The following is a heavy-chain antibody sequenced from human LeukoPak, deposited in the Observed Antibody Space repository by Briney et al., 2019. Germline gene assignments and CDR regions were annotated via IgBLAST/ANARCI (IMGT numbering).Heavy chain of an antibody. Sequence: SETLSLTCTVSGGSISSSSYYWGWIRQPPGKGLEWIGRIYTSGSTNYNPSLKSRVTMSVDTSKNQFSLKLSSVTAADTAVYYCARTPPGIMITFGGVIVTNYAFDIWGQGTMVTVSS. J-gene: IGHJ3*02. CDR2: IYTSGST. CDR1: GGSISSSSYY. CDR3: ARTPPGIMITFGGVIVTNYAFDI. D-gene: IGHD3-16*02. V-gene: IGHV4-61*05.